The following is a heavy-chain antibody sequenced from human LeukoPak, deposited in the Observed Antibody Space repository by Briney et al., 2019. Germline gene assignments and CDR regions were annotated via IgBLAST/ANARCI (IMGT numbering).Heavy chain of an antibody. CDR1: GYTLTELS. V-gene: IGHV1-24*01. CDR3: ATDIAAAGGYYYYGMDV. CDR2: FDPEDGET. Sequence: ASVNVSCTVSGYTLTELSMHWVRQAPGKGLEWMGGFDPEDGETIYAQKFQGRVTMTEDTSTDTAYMELSSLRSEDTAVYYCATDIAAAGGYYYYGMDVWGQGTTVTVSS. D-gene: IGHD6-13*01. J-gene: IGHJ6*02.